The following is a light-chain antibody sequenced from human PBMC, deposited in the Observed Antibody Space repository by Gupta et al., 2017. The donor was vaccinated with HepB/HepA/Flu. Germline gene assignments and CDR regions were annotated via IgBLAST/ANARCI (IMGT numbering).Light chain of an antibody. CDR2: AAS. Sequence: DIQLTQSPSFLSASIGDRVTITCRASQGISSYLAWYQQKPGKAPRLLINAASTLQNGVPTRFSGTGSGTEFTLTITNLQPEDFATYYCQQRSNFPFAFGHGTRVDIK. CDR3: QQRSNFPFA. V-gene: IGKV1-9*01. CDR1: QGISSY. J-gene: IGKJ3*01.